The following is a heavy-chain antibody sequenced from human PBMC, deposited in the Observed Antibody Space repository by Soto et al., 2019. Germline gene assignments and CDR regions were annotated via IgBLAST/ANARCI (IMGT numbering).Heavy chain of an antibody. J-gene: IGHJ6*02. CDR2: IWYDGSNK. Sequence: GGSLRLSCAASGFTFSSYGMHWVRQAPGKGLEWVAVIWYDGSNKYYADSVKGRFTISRDNSKNTLYLQMNSLRAEDTAVYYCAREEIETGDIVVVPAAPYYYGMDVWGQGTTVTVSS. V-gene: IGHV3-33*01. D-gene: IGHD2-2*01. CDR3: AREEIETGDIVVVPAAPYYYGMDV. CDR1: GFTFSSYG.